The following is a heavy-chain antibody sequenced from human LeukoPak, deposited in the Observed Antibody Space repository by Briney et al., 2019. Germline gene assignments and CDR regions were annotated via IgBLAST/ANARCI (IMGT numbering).Heavy chain of an antibody. V-gene: IGHV3-7*01. CDR2: INPSESVK. CDR1: GFTFNTYW. J-gene: IGHJ5*02. Sequence: GGSLRLSCTASGFTFNTYWMNWAPQAPGKGLEWVASINPSESVKYYVNSVKGRFTISRDNSKNTLYLQMNSLRAEDTAVYYCARDLGGLPSAWGQGTLVTVSS. CDR3: ARDLGGLPSA. D-gene: IGHD2-2*01.